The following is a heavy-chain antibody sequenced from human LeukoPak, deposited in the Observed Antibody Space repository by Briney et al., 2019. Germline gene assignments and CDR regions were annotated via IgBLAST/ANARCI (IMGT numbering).Heavy chain of an antibody. J-gene: IGHJ4*02. D-gene: IGHD6-6*01. Sequence: PSETLSLTCTVSGGSISSYYWSWIRQPPGKGLEWIGYIYTSGSTNYNPSLKSRVTISVDTSKNQFSLKLSSVSAADTAVYYCARLVGPYSSSLIDYWGQGTLVTVSS. CDR1: GGSISSYY. CDR3: ARLVGPYSSSLIDY. CDR2: IYTSGST. V-gene: IGHV4-4*09.